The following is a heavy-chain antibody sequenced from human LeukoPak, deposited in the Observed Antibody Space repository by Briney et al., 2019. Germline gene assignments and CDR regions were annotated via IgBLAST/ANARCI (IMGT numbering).Heavy chain of an antibody. CDR1: GFTFSSYW. D-gene: IGHD2-15*01. J-gene: IGHJ3*02. CDR3: AREEVVVAATMAFDI. Sequence: GGSLRLSCAASGFTFSSYWMSWVRQAPGKGLEWVANIKQDGSEKYYVDSVKGRFTISRDNAKNSLYLQMNSLRAEDTAVYYCAREEVVVAATMAFDIWGQGTMVTVSS. V-gene: IGHV3-7*01. CDR2: IKQDGSEK.